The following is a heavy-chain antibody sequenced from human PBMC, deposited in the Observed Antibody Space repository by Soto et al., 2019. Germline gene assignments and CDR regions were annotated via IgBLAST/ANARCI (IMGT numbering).Heavy chain of an antibody. CDR3: AKDKSPRPPIAAAGTGYYGMDV. D-gene: IGHD6-13*01. J-gene: IGHJ6*02. V-gene: IGHV3-43*01. CDR1: GFTFDDYT. CDR2: ISWDGGST. Sequence: PGGSLRLSCAASGFTFDDYTMHWVRQAPGKGLEWVSLISWDGGSTYYADSVKGRFTISRDNSKNSLYLQMNSLRTEDTALYYCAKDKSPRPPIAAAGTGYYGMDVWGQGTTVTVSS.